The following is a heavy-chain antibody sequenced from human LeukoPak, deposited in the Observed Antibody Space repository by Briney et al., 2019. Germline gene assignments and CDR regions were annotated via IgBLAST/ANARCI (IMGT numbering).Heavy chain of an antibody. J-gene: IGHJ4*02. V-gene: IGHV4-30-2*01. CDR3: AGASGSNDY. D-gene: IGHD3-10*01. Sequence: SETLSLTCAVSGGSISSGGYSWSWIRQPPGKGLEWIGYIYHSGSTYYNPPLKSRVTISVDRSKNQFSLKLSSVTAADTAVYYCAGASGSNDYWGQGTLVTVSS. CDR2: IYHSGST. CDR1: GGSISSGGYS.